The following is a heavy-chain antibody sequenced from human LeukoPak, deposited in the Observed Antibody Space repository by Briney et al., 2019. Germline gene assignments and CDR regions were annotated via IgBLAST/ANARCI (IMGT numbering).Heavy chain of an antibody. D-gene: IGHD1-7*01. V-gene: IGHV3-7*01. CDR2: INRDGSQK. CDR1: GFSLSGYW. J-gene: IGHJ3*02. CDR3: ARGTTAADI. Sequence: GGSLRLSCAASGFSLSGYWMTWVRQAPGKGLEWVANINRDGSQKNHVDSVQGRFTISRDNAKNSLYLQMNSLTAEDTAVYYCARGTTAADIWGQGTMVTVSS.